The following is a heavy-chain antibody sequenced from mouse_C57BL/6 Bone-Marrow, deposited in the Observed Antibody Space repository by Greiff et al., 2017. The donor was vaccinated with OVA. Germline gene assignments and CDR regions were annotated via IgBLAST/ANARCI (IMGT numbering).Heavy chain of an antibody. CDR2: ISSGGDYI. CDR3: TRGIYDGYYYLDY. J-gene: IGHJ2*01. CDR1: GFTFSSYA. V-gene: IGHV5-9-1*02. D-gene: IGHD2-3*01. Sequence: EVKLVESGAGLVKPGGSLKLSCAASGFTFSSYAMSWVRQTPEKRLEWVAYISSGGDYIYYADTVKGRFTISRDNARNTLYLQMSSLKSEDTAMYYCTRGIYDGYYYLDYWGQGTTLTVSS.